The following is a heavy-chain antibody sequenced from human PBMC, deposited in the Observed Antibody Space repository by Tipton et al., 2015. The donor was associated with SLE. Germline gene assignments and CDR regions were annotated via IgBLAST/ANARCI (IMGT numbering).Heavy chain of an antibody. D-gene: IGHD3-9*01. CDR1: GFTFSSYS. V-gene: IGHV3-21*01. CDR2: ISSSSSYI. J-gene: IGHJ3*01. Sequence: SLRLSCAASGFTFSSYSMNWVRQAPGKGLEWVSSISSSSSYIYYADSVKGRFTISRDNAKNSLYLQMNSLRAEDTAVYYCARDDIPDAFDVWGQGTMVTVSS. CDR3: ARDDIPDAFDV.